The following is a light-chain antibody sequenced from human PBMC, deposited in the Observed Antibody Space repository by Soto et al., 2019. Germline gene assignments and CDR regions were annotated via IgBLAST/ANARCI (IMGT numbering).Light chain of an antibody. CDR1: QSVSSH. J-gene: IGKJ4*01. V-gene: IGKV3-11*01. CDR2: DAS. Sequence: EIVLTQSPATLSLSPGERATVSCRASQSVSSHLAWYQQKRGQAPRLLIYDASSRASGIPARFSGSGSGTDFTLTISSLEPEDFAVYYCQQYGSSLGVTFGGGTKVDIK. CDR3: QQYGSSLGVT.